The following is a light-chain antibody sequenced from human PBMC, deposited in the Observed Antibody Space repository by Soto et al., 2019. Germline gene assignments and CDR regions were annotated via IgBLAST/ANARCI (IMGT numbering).Light chain of an antibody. CDR1: SSNIGAGYV. J-gene: IGLJ1*01. CDR2: SDN. Sequence: VLTQPPSVSGAPGQRVTISCTGSSSNIGAGYVVHWYQQLPGAAPKLLIFSDNNRPSGVPDRFSGSKSGISASLAITGLQTEDEADYYCQTYDNNSDYVFGTGTKVTVL. V-gene: IGLV1-40*01. CDR3: QTYDNNSDYV.